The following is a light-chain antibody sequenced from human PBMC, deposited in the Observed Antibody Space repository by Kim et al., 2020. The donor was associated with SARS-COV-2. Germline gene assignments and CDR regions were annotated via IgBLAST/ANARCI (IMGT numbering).Light chain of an antibody. V-gene: IGKV3-20*01. CDR2: GAS. CDR1: QSVNNNY. J-gene: IGKJ2*01. CDR3: HQYGNSPYT. Sequence: LCPGERATLSCRASQSVNNNYLAWYQQKPGQAPRLLIYGASTRATGTPDTFSGSGSVTDFTLTISRLESEDFAVYYCHQYGNSPYTFGQGTKLEI.